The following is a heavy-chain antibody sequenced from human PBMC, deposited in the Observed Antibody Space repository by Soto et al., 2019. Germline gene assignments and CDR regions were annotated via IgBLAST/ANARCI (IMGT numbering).Heavy chain of an antibody. D-gene: IGHD3-10*01. V-gene: IGHV3-23*01. Sequence: EVQLLESGGGLVQPGGSLRLSCAASGVTFSSYAMSLVRQAPGKGLEWVSIIGVGGGDRYYPESVKGRFTISRDNSRDTLYLEMNSLRDEDTAVYYCARVRFGELVWGQGTLVTVSS. J-gene: IGHJ4*02. CDR3: ARVRFGELV. CDR2: IGVGGGDR. CDR1: GVTFSSYA.